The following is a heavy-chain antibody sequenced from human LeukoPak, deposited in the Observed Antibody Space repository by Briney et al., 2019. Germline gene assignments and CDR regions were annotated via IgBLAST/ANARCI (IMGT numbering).Heavy chain of an antibody. Sequence: GGSLRLSCTASGFTLSDYYMSWIRQAPGKGLEWVSFIRGSDKSLHYADSVKGRFTISRDDAKSSLSLQMNSLSVEDTAVYYCARGLEDNNAWYHVDSWGQGTLVTVSS. J-gene: IGHJ4*02. CDR1: GFTLSDYY. V-gene: IGHV3-11*01. D-gene: IGHD6-13*01. CDR2: IRGSDKSL. CDR3: ARGLEDNNAWYHVDS.